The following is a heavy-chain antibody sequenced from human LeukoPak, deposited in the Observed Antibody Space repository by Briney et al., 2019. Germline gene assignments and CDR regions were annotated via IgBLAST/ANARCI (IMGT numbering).Heavy chain of an antibody. Sequence: GGSLRLSCAASGFTFSSYWMHWVRQAPGKGLVWVSRINSDGSSTSYADSVKGRFTISRDNAKNTLYLQMNSLRAEDTAVYYCGSDSYDSSGYYLEYDYWGQGTLVTVSS. J-gene: IGHJ4*02. D-gene: IGHD3-22*01. CDR1: GFTFSSYW. CDR3: GSDSYDSSGYYLEYDY. CDR2: INSDGSST. V-gene: IGHV3-74*01.